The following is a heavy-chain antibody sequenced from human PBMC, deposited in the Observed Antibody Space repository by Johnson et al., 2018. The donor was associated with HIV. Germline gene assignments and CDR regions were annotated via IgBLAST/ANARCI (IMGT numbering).Heavy chain of an antibody. Sequence: VQLVESGGGLVQPGGSLRLSCAASGFTVSTNYMSWIRQAPGKGLEWVSVIYSGDTTYYAGSLKGRFSISRDNSKNTVYLQMNSLRTEDTAVYYCARGITMIAVVKGDAFDMWGQGTMVTVSS. CDR1: GFTVSTNY. V-gene: IGHV3-66*02. D-gene: IGHD3-22*01. CDR2: IYSGDTT. CDR3: ARGITMIAVVKGDAFDM. J-gene: IGHJ3*02.